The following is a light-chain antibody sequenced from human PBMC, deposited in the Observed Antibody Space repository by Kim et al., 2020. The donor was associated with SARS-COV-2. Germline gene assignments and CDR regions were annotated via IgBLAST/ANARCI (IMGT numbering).Light chain of an antibody. CDR3: ATWDSSLSVGV. CDR1: HSNIGNNP. J-gene: IGLJ3*02. V-gene: IGLV1-51*01. CDR2: YND. Sequence: QSVLTQPPSVSAAPGQKVTISCSGSHSNIGNNPVSWYQQFPGTAPRLITYYNDKRPSGIPDRFSSSKSGTSATLGITGLRPGDEADYYCATWDSSLSVGVFGGGTKVTVL.